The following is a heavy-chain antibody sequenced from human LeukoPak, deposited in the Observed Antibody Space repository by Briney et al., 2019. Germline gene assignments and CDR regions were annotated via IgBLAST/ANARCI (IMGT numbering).Heavy chain of an antibody. D-gene: IGHD3-22*01. J-gene: IGHJ4*02. CDR3: AKDGDSSGYYWYYFDY. CDR1: GFTFSSYG. Sequence: GRSLRLSCAASGFTFSSYGMHWVRQAPGKGLEWVAVISYAGSNKYYADSVKGRFTISRDNSKNTLYLQMNSLRAEDTAVYYCAKDGDSSGYYWYYFDYWGQGTLVTVSS. V-gene: IGHV3-30*18. CDR2: ISYAGSNK.